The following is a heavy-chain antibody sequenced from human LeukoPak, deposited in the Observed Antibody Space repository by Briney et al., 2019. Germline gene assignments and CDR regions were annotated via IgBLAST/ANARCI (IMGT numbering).Heavy chain of an antibody. CDR2: INSDGSST. Sequence: GGSLRLSCAASGFTFSSYWMHWVRQAPGKGLVWVSRINSDGSSTSYADSVKGRFTISRDNAKNTLYLQMNSLRAEDTAVYYCARVGTGSYYFDYWGQGTLVTVSS. CDR1: GFTFSSYW. CDR3: ARVGTGSYYFDY. J-gene: IGHJ4*02. V-gene: IGHV3-74*01. D-gene: IGHD1-1*01.